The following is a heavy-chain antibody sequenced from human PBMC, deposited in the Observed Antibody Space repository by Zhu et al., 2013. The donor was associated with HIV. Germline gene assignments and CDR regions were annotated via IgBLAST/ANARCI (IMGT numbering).Heavy chain of an antibody. CDR3: ARSEPFAVLNF. Sequence: QVQLQESGPGLVKPSETLSLTCTVSGGSISSYYWSWIRQPAGKGLEWIGRIYTSGSTNYNPSLKSRVTISTDTSKNQFSLNLTSVTAADTAIYYCARSEPFAVLNFWGQGILVTVSS. J-gene: IGHJ4*02. D-gene: IGHD3-16*01. V-gene: IGHV4-4*07. CDR1: GGSISSYY. CDR2: IYTSGST.